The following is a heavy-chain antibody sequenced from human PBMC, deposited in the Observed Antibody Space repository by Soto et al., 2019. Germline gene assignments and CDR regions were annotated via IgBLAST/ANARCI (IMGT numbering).Heavy chain of an antibody. Sequence: SGGSLRLSCAASGFTFSSYGMHWVRQAPGKGLEWVAVIWYDGSNKYYADSVKGRFTISRDNSKNTLYLQMNSLRAEDTAVYYCARDMGLLSYYYGMDVWGQGTTVTVSS. CDR3: ARDMGLLSYYYGMDV. CDR2: IWYDGSNK. J-gene: IGHJ6*02. CDR1: GFTFSSYG. V-gene: IGHV3-33*01. D-gene: IGHD2-21*02.